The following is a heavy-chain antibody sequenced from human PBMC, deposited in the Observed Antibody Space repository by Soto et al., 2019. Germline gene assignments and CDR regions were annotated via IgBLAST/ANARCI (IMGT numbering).Heavy chain of an antibody. J-gene: IGHJ4*02. V-gene: IGHV1-18*01. CDR2: ISAYNGNT. Sequence: ASVKVSCKASGYTFTSYGINWVRQAPGQGLEWMGWISAYNGNTNYAQKLQGRVTMTTDTSTSTAYMELRSLRSDDTAVYYCASVKYDSSGYYLDYWGQGTLVTVSS. CDR3: ASVKYDSSGYYLDY. CDR1: GYTFTSYG. D-gene: IGHD3-22*01.